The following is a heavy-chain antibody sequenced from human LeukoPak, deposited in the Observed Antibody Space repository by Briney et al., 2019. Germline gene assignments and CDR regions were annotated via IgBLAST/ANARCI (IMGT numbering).Heavy chain of an antibody. D-gene: IGHD3-3*01. Sequence: PGGSLRLSCAASGFTFSNAWMSWVRQAPGRGLEWVGRIKSKTDGGTTDYAAPVKGRFTISRDDSKNTLYLQMNSLKTEDTAVYYCTTERYYDFWSGYSWNFDYWGQGTPVTVSS. CDR2: IKSKTDGGTT. CDR1: GFTFSNAW. V-gene: IGHV3-15*01. CDR3: TTERYYDFWSGYSWNFDY. J-gene: IGHJ4*02.